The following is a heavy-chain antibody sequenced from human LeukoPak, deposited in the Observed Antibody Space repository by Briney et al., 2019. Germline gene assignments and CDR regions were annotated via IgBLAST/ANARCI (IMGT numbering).Heavy chain of an antibody. CDR2: IYYSGST. CDR3: ARDAIYFGAFDI. D-gene: IGHD2/OR15-2a*01. CDR1: GGSTSSGDYY. V-gene: IGHV4-30-4*01. Sequence: MPSQTLSLTCTVSGGSTSSGDYYWSWIRQPPGKGLEWIGYIYYSGSTYYNPSLKSRVTISVDTSKNQFSLKLSSVTAADTAVYYCARDAIYFGAFDIWGQGTMVTVSS. J-gene: IGHJ3*02.